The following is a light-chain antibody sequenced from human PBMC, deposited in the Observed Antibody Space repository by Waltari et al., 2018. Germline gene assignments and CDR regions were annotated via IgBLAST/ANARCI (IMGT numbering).Light chain of an antibody. J-gene: IGKJ1*01. CDR1: QSIRTW. CDR3: QQYDSSRT. Sequence: DIQMTQSPSTLSASVGDRVTITCRAGQSIRTWLAWSQQKPGKAPKLLIYKASSLESGVPSRFSGSGSGTEFTLTISSLQPDDFATYYCQQYDSSRTFGQGTKVEIK. V-gene: IGKV1-5*03. CDR2: KAS.